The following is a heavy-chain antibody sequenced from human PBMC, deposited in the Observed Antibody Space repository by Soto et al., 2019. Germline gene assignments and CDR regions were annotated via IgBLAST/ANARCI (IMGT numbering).Heavy chain of an antibody. CDR1: GYSFTSYW. J-gene: IGHJ5*02. CDR3: ARVVAARLGGKNINWFDP. V-gene: IGHV5-51*01. CDR2: IYPGDSDT. D-gene: IGHD6-6*01. Sequence: PGESLKISCKGSGYSFTSYWIGWVRQMPGKGLEWMGIIYPGDSDTRYSPSFQGQVTISADKSISTAYLQWSSLKASDTAMYYCARVVAARLGGKNINWFDPWGQGTLVTVSS.